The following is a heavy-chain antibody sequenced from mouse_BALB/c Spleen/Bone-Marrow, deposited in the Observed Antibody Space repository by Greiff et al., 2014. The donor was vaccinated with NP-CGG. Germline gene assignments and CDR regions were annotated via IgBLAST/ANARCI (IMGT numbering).Heavy chain of an antibody. V-gene: IGHV5-15*02. J-gene: IGHJ4*01. CDR1: GFTFSEYG. CDR3: VRRGNGIYAMDY. CDR2: ISSLASSI. Sequence: DVHLVESGGGLVQPGGSRKLSCAASGFTFSEYGVAWVRQAPGKGPEWVAFISSLASSIYYADSVTGRFTLSRENAKNTLYLEMTSLRSEDTAMYFCVRRGNGIYAMDYWGQGTSVTVSS.